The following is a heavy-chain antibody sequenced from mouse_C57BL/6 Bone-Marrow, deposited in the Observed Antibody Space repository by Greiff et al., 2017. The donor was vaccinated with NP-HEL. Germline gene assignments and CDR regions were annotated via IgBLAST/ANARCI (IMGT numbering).Heavy chain of an antibody. CDR3: ARNLVLRLYYFDY. V-gene: IGHV2-2*01. CDR1: GFSLTSYG. Sequence: VKLQQSGPGLVQPSQSLSITCTVSGFSLTSYGVHWVRQSPGKGLEWLGVIWSGGSTDDNAAFISRLSISKDNSKSQVFFKMNSLQADDTAIYYCARNLVLRLYYFDYWGQGTTLTVSS. D-gene: IGHD3-2*02. J-gene: IGHJ2*01. CDR2: IWSGGST.